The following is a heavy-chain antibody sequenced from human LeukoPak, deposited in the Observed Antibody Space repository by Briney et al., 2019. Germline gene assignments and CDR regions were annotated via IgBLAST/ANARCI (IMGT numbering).Heavy chain of an antibody. CDR3: AKDIRYFDWLFPNPFDY. D-gene: IGHD3-9*01. CDR1: GFTFDDYA. CDR2: ISWNSGSI. V-gene: IGHV3-9*01. Sequence: TGGSLRLSCAASGFTFDDYAMHWVRQAPGKGLEWVSCISWNSGSIGYADSVKGRFTISRDNAKNSLYLQMNSLRAEDTALYYCAKDIRYFDWLFPNPFDYWGQGTLVTVSS. J-gene: IGHJ4*02.